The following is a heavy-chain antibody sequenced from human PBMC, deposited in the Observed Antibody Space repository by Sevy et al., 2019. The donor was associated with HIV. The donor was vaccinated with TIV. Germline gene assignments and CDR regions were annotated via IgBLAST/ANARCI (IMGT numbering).Heavy chain of an antibody. CDR3: VKDSIFYDSSSGYRPFYYYGMDV. V-gene: IGHV3-64D*09. D-gene: IGHD3-3*01. CDR2: ISSSGSSA. CDR1: GFTFSGSA. Sequence: GESLKISCSASGFTFSGSALHWVRQAPGKGLEYVSVISSSGSSAYYAESVRGRFTISRENSKNTLYLQMRSLRAEDTAVYYCVKDSIFYDSSSGYRPFYYYGMDVWGQGTSVTVSS. J-gene: IGHJ6*02.